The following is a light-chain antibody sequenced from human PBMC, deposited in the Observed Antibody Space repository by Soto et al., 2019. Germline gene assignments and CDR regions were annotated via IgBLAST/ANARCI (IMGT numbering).Light chain of an antibody. V-gene: IGKV3-20*01. Sequence: EIVLTQSPGTLSLSPGERATLSCRASQNVNSNFLAWYQQKPGQAPRLLIYGTSSRATGVPDRFSGSGSGTDFTLTITRVEPEDFAVYSCQQYGNSLTFGQGTKLEIK. CDR2: GTS. CDR1: QNVNSNF. J-gene: IGKJ2*01. CDR3: QQYGNSLT.